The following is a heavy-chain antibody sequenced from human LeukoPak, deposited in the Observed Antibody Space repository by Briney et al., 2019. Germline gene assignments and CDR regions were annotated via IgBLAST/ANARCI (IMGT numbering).Heavy chain of an antibody. J-gene: IGHJ5*02. CDR3: ARGGWGFDR. Sequence: AETLSLTCTASGGSISSYYWSWIRQPPGKGLEWIADIYYSGSTNYNPSPKSRGTISVDTSNNQFSLKLTTVTAADTAVYYCARGGWGFDRWGQGTMVTVSS. V-gene: IGHV4-59*01. D-gene: IGHD3-10*01. CDR2: IYYSGST. CDR1: GGSISSYY.